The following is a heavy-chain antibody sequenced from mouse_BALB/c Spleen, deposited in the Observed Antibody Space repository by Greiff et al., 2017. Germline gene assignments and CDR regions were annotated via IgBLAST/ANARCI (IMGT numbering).Heavy chain of an antibody. V-gene: IGHV5-4*02. CDR1: GFTFSDYY. D-gene: IGHD2-10*01. CDR2: ISDGGSYT. CDR3: ARKTYYGNYGAMDY. Sequence: EVMLVESGGGLVKPGGSLKLSCAASGFTFSDYYMYWVRQTPEKRLEWVATISDGGSYTYYPDSVKGRFTISRDNAKNNLYLQMSSLKSEDTAMYYCARKTYYGNYGAMDYWGQGTSVTVSS. J-gene: IGHJ4*01.